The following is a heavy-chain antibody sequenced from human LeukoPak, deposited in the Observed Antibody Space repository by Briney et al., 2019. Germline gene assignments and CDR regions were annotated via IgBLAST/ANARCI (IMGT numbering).Heavy chain of an antibody. CDR2: ISGSGGST. CDR1: GFTFSSYA. D-gene: IGHD3-3*01. J-gene: IGHJ4*02. CDR3: ATPPYYDFWSGYYMPPYFDY. V-gene: IGHV3-23*01. Sequence: PGGSLRLSCAASGFTFSSYAMSWVRQAPGKGLGWGSAISGSGGSTYYADSVKGRFTISSDNSKNTLYLHMNSLRADDTAVYYCATPPYYDFWSGYYMPPYFDYWGQGPLVPVSS.